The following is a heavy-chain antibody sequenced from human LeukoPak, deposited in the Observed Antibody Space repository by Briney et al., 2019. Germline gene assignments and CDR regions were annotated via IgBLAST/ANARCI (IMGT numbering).Heavy chain of an antibody. CDR2: ISSSSSTI. J-gene: IGHJ2*01. CDR3: ARDAAAGTYWYFDL. CDR1: GFTFSSYS. Sequence: GSLRLSCAASGFTFSSYSMNWVRQAPGKGLEWVSYISSSSSTIYYADSVKGRLSISRDNAKNSLYLQMNSLRDEDTAVYYCARDAAAGTYWYFDLWGRGTLVTVSS. V-gene: IGHV3-48*02. D-gene: IGHD6-13*01.